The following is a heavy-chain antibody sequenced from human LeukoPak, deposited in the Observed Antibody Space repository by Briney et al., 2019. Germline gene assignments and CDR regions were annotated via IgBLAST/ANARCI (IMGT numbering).Heavy chain of an antibody. V-gene: IGHV4-61*01. J-gene: IGHJ4*02. CDR2: IYYSGST. D-gene: IGHD1-26*01. CDR1: GYSISSSYY. CDR3: ARGAGSHNY. Sequence: SETLSLTCTVSGYSISSSYYWSWIRQPPGKGLEWIGYIYYSGSTNYNPSLKSRVTISVDTSKNQFSLKLSPVTAADTAVYYCARGAGSHNYWGQGTLVTVSS.